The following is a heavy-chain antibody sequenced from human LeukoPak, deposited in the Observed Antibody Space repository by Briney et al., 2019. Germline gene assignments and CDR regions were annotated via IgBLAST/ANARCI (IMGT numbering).Heavy chain of an antibody. CDR2: IYYSGST. CDR3: ARSERDGSGSYYMDY. Sequence: SETLSLTCTVSGGSVSSGSYYWSWIRQPPGKGLEWIGYIYYSGSTNYNPPLKSRVTISVDTSKNQFSLKLSSVTAADTAVYYCARSERDGSGSYYMDYWGQGTLVTVSS. J-gene: IGHJ4*02. CDR1: GGSVSSGSYY. D-gene: IGHD3-10*01. V-gene: IGHV4-61*01.